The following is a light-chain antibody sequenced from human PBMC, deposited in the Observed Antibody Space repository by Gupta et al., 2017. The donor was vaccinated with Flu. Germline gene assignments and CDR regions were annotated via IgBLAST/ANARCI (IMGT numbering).Light chain of an antibody. J-gene: IGLJ3*02. CDR3: LSWDSSRSAEV. V-gene: IGLV1-51*02. Sequence: QSVLTQPPSVSAAPGQKVTISCPGSSSNIGNNSVSWYQQLPRTAPKLLIYENNKRPSGIPDRFSGSKSGTSATLGITGLQTGDEADYYCLSWDSSRSAEVFGGGTKLTVL. CDR1: SSNIGNNS. CDR2: ENN.